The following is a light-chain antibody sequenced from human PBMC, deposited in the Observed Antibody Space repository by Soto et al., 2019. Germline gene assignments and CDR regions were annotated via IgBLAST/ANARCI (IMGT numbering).Light chain of an antibody. J-gene: IGKJ1*01. CDR1: QSVSTS. V-gene: IGKV3-11*01. CDR3: LQRSNWPWM. Sequence: EIVLTQSPATLSLSPGERATLSCRASQSVSTSLAWCQQKPGQAPRLLIYDASKRATGIPARFSGSGSGTAVTHPISSREPEDFAVDYCLQRSNWPWMFGQGTKVEIK. CDR2: DAS.